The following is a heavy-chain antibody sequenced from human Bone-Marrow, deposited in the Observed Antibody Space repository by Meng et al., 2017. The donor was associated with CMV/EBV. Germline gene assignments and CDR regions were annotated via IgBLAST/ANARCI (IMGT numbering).Heavy chain of an antibody. V-gene: IGHV3-30*02. CDR1: GFTFSSYG. CDR2: IRYDGSNK. Sequence: GGSLRLSCAASGFTFSSYGMHWVRQAPGKGLEWVAFIRYDGSNKYYAGSVKGRFTISRDNSKNTLYLQMNSLRAEDTAVYYCAKDKKQWHNWFDPWGQGTLVTVSS. CDR3: AKDKKQWHNWFDP. D-gene: IGHD6-19*01. J-gene: IGHJ5*02.